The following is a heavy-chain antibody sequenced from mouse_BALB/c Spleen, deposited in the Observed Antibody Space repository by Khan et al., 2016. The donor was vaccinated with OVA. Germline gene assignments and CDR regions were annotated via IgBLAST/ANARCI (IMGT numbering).Heavy chain of an antibody. CDR2: VSSGSSTI. CDR1: GFTFSSFG. CDR3: ASSGGNFHWYFDV. D-gene: IGHD2-1*01. Sequence: EVMLVESGGGLVQPGGSRKLSCAASGFTFSSFGMHWVRQAPKKGLEWVAYVSSGSSTIYYVDTVKGRFTISRDNPKNTLFLQMTSLRSEATAMYCGASSGGNFHWYFDVWGAGTSVTVSS. V-gene: IGHV5-17*02. J-gene: IGHJ1*01.